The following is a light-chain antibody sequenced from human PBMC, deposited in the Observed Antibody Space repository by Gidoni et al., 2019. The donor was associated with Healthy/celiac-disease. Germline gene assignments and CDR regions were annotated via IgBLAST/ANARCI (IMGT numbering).Light chain of an antibody. J-gene: IGKJ1*01. Sequence: DIQMTQSPSSLSASVGDRVTITCRASQSLSSYLNWYQQKPGKAPKLLIYAASSLKSGVPSRFSGSGSGTDFTLTISSLQPEDFATYYCQQSYSTPPWTFGQGIKVEIK. V-gene: IGKV1-39*01. CDR2: AAS. CDR1: QSLSSY. CDR3: QQSYSTPPWT.